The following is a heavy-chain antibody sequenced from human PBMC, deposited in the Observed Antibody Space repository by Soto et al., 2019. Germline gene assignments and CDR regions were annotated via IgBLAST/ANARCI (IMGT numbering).Heavy chain of an antibody. CDR2: ISYDGSNK. V-gene: IGHV3-30*18. J-gene: IGHJ4*02. CDR3: AKELQHLVDY. Sequence: QVQLVESGGGVVQPGRSLRLSCAASGFTFSSYGMHWVRQAPGKGLEWVAVISYDGSNKYYADSVKGRFTISRDNSKNTLYLQMNSLRAEDTAVYYCAKELQHLVDYWGQGTLVTVSS. D-gene: IGHD6-13*01. CDR1: GFTFSSYG.